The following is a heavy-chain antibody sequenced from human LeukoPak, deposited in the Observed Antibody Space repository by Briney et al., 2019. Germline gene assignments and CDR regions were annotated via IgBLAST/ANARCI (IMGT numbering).Heavy chain of an antibody. CDR2: INHSGST. D-gene: IGHD3-22*01. CDR3: ARGGEITMIVVVGYYFDY. J-gene: IGHJ4*02. CDR1: GGSFSGHY. V-gene: IGHV4-34*01. Sequence: SETLSLTCAIDGGSFSGHYWSWIRQPPGKGLEWIGEINHSGSTNYNPSLKSRVSISVDTSKNQFSLKLSSVTAADTAVYYCARGGEITMIVVVGYYFDYWGQGTLVTVSS.